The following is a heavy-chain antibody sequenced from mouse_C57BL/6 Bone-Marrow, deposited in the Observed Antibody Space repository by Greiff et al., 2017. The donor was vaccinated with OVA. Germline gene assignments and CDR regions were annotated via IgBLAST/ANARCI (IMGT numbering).Heavy chain of an antibody. Sequence: EVQLQQSGPELVKPGASVKISCKASGYTFTDYYMNWVKQSHGKSLEWIGDINPNNGGTSYNQKFTGKATLTVDKSSSTAYMELRSLTSEDSAVYYCARFVPDYVDYWGQGTTLTVSS. CDR1: GYTFTDYY. V-gene: IGHV1-26*01. J-gene: IGHJ2*01. CDR2: INPNNGGT. CDR3: ARFVPDYVDY.